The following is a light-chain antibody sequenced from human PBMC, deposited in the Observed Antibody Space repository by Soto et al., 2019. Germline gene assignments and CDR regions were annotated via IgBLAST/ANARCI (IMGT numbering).Light chain of an antibody. CDR1: NSDVGSHNF. V-gene: IGLV2-23*01. CDR2: EAS. CDR3: CSLTNGATWV. Sequence: QSALTQPASVSGSPGQSITISCTGTNSDVGSHNFVSWYQQYPGKAPKLLIYEASKRPSGLSNRFSVYKSGNTASLTISGLQAEDEADYYCCSLTNGATWVFGGGTKLTVL. J-gene: IGLJ3*02.